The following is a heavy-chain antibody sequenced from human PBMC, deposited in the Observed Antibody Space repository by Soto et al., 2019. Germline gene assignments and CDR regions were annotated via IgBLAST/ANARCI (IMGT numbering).Heavy chain of an antibody. D-gene: IGHD2-15*01. CDR1: GFTFSSYS. CDR3: AKSLGYCSGGSCYSLDAFDI. V-gene: IGHV3-48*01. CDR2: ISSSSSTI. J-gene: IGHJ3*02. Sequence: GGSLRLSCAASGFTFSSYSMNWVRQAPGKGLEWVSYISSSSSTIYYADSVKGRFTISRDNAKNSLNLQMNSLRAEDTAVYYCAKSLGYCSGGSCYSLDAFDIWGQGTMVTVSS.